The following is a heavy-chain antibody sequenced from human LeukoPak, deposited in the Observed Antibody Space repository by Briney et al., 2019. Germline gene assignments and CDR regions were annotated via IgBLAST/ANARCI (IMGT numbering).Heavy chain of an antibody. V-gene: IGHV3-33*01. CDR1: GFTFSSYG. J-gene: IGHJ4*02. D-gene: IGHD4-17*01. Sequence: PGGSLRLSCAASGFTFSSYGMHLVRQAPGKGLEWVAVIWYDGSNKYYADSVKGRFTISRDNSKNTLYLQMNSLRAEDTAVYYCARVSTVRGSIDYWGQGTLVTVSS. CDR3: ARVSTVRGSIDY. CDR2: IWYDGSNK.